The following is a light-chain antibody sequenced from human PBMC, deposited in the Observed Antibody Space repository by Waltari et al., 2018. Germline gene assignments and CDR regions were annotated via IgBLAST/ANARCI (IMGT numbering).Light chain of an antibody. J-gene: IGKJ2*01. V-gene: IGKV1-13*02. CDR3: QQFIIYPYT. CDR1: QGITSA. CDR2: DAS. Sequence: AIQLTQYPSSLSASVEDRVSITCRASQGITSALAWYQRKPGKGPKLLIYDASNLEGGVPSRFSGSGSGTEFTLTISSLQPEDFATYFCQQFIIYPYTFGQGTKLEIK.